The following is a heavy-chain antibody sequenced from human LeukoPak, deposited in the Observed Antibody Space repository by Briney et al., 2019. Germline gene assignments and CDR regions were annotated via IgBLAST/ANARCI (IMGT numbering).Heavy chain of an antibody. V-gene: IGHV3-23*01. CDR1: GFTFSTYA. CDR2: VRGSGTDT. D-gene: IGHD5-12*01. J-gene: IGHJ4*02. Sequence: PGGSLRLSCAASGFTFSTYAMSWVRQAPGKRLEWVSAVRGSGTDTYYADSVKGRFTISRDNSKNTLYLQMNSLRAEDTAIYYCAKTSRVNSAYDSPFHYWGLGTLVTVSS. CDR3: AKTSRVNSAYDSPFHY.